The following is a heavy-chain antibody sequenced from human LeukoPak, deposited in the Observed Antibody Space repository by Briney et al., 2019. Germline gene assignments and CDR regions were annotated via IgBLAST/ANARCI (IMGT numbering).Heavy chain of an antibody. V-gene: IGHV1-18*01. CDR1: GYTFTSYG. CDR3: ARVCSSASCYNNY. Sequence: ASVKVSCKASGYTFTSYGISWVRQAPGRGLEWMGWISAYNGNTNYAQKFQGRVTMTTDTSTSTGYMELRSLRSDDTAVYYCARVCSSASCYNNYWGQGTLVTVSS. J-gene: IGHJ4*02. D-gene: IGHD2-2*02. CDR2: ISAYNGNT.